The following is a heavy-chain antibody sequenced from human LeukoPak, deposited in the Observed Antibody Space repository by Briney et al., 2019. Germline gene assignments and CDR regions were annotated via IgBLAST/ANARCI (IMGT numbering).Heavy chain of an antibody. J-gene: IGHJ4*02. CDR1: GFTVSSNY. Sequence: GGSLRLSCAASGFTVSSNYMSWVRQAPGKGLEWVSVIYSGGSTYYADSVKGRFTVSRDNSKNTLYLQVNSLRAEDTAVYYCARDRGTTSSAGYYFDTWGQGALVTVSS. CDR3: ARDRGTTSSAGYYFDT. D-gene: IGHD6-6*01. V-gene: IGHV3-53*01. CDR2: IYSGGST.